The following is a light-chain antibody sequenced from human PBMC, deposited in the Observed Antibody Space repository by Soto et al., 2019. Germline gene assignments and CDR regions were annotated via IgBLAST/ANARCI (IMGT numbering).Light chain of an antibody. J-gene: IGLJ1*01. V-gene: IGLV2-14*01. Sequence: QSALTQPASVSGSPGQSITISCTGTSSDLGTFDYVSWFQHHPGKAPKLVIYEVSDRPSGISSRFSGSKSGNTASLTISGLQTEDEADYYCSSYTSSSTLFGTGTKLTVL. CDR3: SSYTSSSTL. CDR2: EVS. CDR1: SSDLGTFDY.